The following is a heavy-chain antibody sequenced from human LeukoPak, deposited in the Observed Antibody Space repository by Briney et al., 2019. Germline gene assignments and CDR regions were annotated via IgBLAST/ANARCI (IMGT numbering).Heavy chain of an antibody. CDR1: GFSFSNYA. CDR2: AGSSSR. V-gene: IGHV3-23*01. Sequence: GGSLRLSCLASGFSFSNYAMSWVHQAPGKGLEWVSNAGSSSRLYGDSVKGRFSVSRDNSKNTLYLQMNSLRADDTAVYYCAKQRGALRENYYMDVWGKGTTATVSS. CDR3: AKQRGALRENYYMDV. J-gene: IGHJ6*03.